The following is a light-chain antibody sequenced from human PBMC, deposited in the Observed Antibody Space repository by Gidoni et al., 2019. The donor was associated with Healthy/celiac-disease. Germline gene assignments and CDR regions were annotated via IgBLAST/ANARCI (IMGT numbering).Light chain of an antibody. V-gene: IGKV3-20*01. J-gene: IGKJ2*01. CDR1: QSVSSSY. CDR3: QQYGSSPPRYT. CDR2: GAS. Sequence: EIVLTQSPVTLSLSPGERSTLSCRASQSVSSSYLAWYQQKPGQAPRLLIYGASSRATGIPDFTLTISRLEPEDFAVYYCQQYGSSPPRYTFGQGTKLEIK.